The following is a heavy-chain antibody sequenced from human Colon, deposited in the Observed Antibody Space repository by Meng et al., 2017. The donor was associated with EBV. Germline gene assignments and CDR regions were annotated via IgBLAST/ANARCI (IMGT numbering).Heavy chain of an antibody. CDR3: ARVAVGISSFDY. V-gene: IGHV6-1*01. CDR2: TYYRSKWYN. D-gene: IGHD1-26*01. J-gene: IGHJ4*02. Sequence: HLPQSRPGLVTPSQTLSLSSPPSVHTVSSTRAASTWISQSPSRGLGWLGRTYYRSKWYNDYAVSVKSRITIHPDTSTNQFSLQLNSVPPEDTAVYYCARVAVGISSFDYSGQGTLVTVSS. CDR1: VHTVSSTRAA.